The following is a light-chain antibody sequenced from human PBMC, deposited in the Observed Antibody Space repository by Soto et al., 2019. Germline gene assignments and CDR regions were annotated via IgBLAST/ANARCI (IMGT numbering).Light chain of an antibody. Sequence: EIVLTQSPGTLSLSPGERATLSCRASQSVSSSYLAWYQPKPGQAPRLLIYGASSRATGIPGRFSGSGSGTDLTLTISRLEPEDFAVYYCHQYDSSSLTFGAGTKVEIK. V-gene: IGKV3-20*01. CDR3: HQYDSSSLT. J-gene: IGKJ4*01. CDR1: QSVSSSY. CDR2: GAS.